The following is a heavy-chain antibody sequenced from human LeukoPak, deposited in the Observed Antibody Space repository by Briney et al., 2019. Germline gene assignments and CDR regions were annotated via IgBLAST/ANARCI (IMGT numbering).Heavy chain of an antibody. Sequence: PSETLSPTCTVSGGSISSYYWSWIRQPPGKGLEWIGYIYYSGSTNYNPSLKSRVTISVDTSKNQFSLKLSSVTAADTAVYYCARGRVSIVVGTWGQGTLVTVSS. CDR1: GGSISSYY. V-gene: IGHV4-59*12. J-gene: IGHJ5*02. CDR2: IYYSGST. D-gene: IGHD2-15*01. CDR3: ARGRVSIVVGT.